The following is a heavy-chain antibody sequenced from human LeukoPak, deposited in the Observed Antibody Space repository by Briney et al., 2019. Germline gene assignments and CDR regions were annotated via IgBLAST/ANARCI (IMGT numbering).Heavy chain of an antibody. CDR2: ITSSGNTI. J-gene: IGHJ4*02. D-gene: IGHD2-2*01. CDR1: GFTFSSYT. CDR3: ARALVVNFFDY. V-gene: IGHV3-11*01. Sequence: GGSLRLSCAASGFTFSSYTMSWIRQAPGKGLEWISYITSSGNTIYYADSVKGRFTISRDNAKSSLYLQMNSLRPEDTAVYYCARALVVNFFDYWGQGTLVTVSS.